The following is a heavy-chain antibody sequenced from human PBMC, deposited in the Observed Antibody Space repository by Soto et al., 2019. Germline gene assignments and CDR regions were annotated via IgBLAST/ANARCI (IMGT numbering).Heavy chain of an antibody. J-gene: IGHJ4*02. CDR1: GSSLIDTP. D-gene: IGHD4-17*01. CDR3: ATQQADYAFDY. Sequence: QVQLVQSGAQVKRPGASVMVSCTVYGSSLIDTPIHWFRQIPGKGLEWMGGFDREERKYIYAQKIQGRVTMTDESSTVTAFMDLGSLGSEDTDVYYCATQQADYAFDYWGQGTLVTVSS. CDR2: FDREERKY. V-gene: IGHV1-24*01.